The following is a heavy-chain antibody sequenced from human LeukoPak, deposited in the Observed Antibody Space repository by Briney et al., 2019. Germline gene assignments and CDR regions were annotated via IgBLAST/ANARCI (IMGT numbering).Heavy chain of an antibody. V-gene: IGHV3-11*01. J-gene: IGHJ6*03. Sequence: GGSLRLSCAASGFTFSESYMTWIRQAPGKGLELVSYISHTGDSVYYVDSVKGRFTISRDNSKNTLYLQMNSLRAEDTAVYYCARAAGTPSYYYYYYMDVWGKGTTVTVSS. CDR1: GFTFSESY. D-gene: IGHD6-13*01. CDR2: ISHTGDSV. CDR3: ARAAGTPSYYYYYYMDV.